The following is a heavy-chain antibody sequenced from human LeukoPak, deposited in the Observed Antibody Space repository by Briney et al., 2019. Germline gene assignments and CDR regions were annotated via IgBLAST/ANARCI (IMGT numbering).Heavy chain of an antibody. CDR1: GDSISTGSYY. Sequence: TLSLTCTVSGDSISTGSYYWTWIRQPAGKGLEWIGRVYTSGNTNYNPSLKTRVSMSVDTSKNQFSLNLNSVTAADTAVYYCARESPAIDETTGYYIKYFDYWGQGTLVTVSS. V-gene: IGHV4-61*02. D-gene: IGHD3-22*01. CDR3: ARESPAIDETTGYYIKYFDY. CDR2: VYTSGNT. J-gene: IGHJ4*02.